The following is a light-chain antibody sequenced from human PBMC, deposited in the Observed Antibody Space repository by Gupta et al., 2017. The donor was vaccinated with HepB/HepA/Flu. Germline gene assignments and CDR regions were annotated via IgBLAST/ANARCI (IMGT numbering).Light chain of an antibody. Sequence: QAVLPPAPSLTVSPGGTVTLTCGSTTGAGTSGHFPYRLQQKPGQAPRTLIYNTNYRPAWTPARCSGSLCGGKAALTLAGAQPEDEADYYCLLSYGDTRAFGGGTKLTVL. CDR1: TGAGTSGHF. CDR3: LLSYGDTRA. CDR2: NTN. J-gene: IGLJ3*02. V-gene: IGLV7-46*01.